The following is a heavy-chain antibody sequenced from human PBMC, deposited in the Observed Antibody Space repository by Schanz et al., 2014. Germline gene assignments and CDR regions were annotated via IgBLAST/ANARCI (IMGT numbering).Heavy chain of an antibody. D-gene: IGHD3-10*01. Sequence: QVQLQESGPGLVKPSQTLSLTCAVSGGSISSGGYSWSWIRQPPGKGLEWIGYIYYSGSTNYNPSLKSRVTISVDTSKNQFSLKLSSLTAADTAVYYCARGNYYDSGRNWFDPWGQGTLVTVSS. CDR2: IYYSGST. CDR1: GGSISSGGYS. CDR3: ARGNYYDSGRNWFDP. V-gene: IGHV4-30-4*07. J-gene: IGHJ5*02.